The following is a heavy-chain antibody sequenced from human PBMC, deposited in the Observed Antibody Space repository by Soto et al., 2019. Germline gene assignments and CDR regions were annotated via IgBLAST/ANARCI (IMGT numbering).Heavy chain of an antibody. Sequence: QVQLQESGPGLVKPSETLSLTCTVSGGSVSSGSYYWSWIRQPPGKGLEWIGYIYYSGSTNYQPSLKSLVTISVDTSTNQFSLKLSSVTAADTGVYYWARDFFDDDSSGYYGFDYWGQGTLVTVSS. V-gene: IGHV4-61*01. CDR2: IYYSGST. CDR3: ARDFFDDDSSGYYGFDY. CDR1: GGSVSSGSYY. J-gene: IGHJ4*02. D-gene: IGHD3-22*01.